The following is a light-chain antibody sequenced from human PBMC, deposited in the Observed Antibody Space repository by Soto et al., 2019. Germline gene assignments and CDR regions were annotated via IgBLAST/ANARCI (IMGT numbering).Light chain of an antibody. Sequence: ALPMTQSPSSLSASVGDRVTITCRASQGIRNDLAWYQQRPGKAPKLLIYTASSLQSGVPSRFSGSGSGTDFTLTISSLQPEDFATYYCLQDNNYPWTFGQGTKVEIK. CDR3: LQDNNYPWT. CDR2: TAS. V-gene: IGKV1-6*02. J-gene: IGKJ1*01. CDR1: QGIRND.